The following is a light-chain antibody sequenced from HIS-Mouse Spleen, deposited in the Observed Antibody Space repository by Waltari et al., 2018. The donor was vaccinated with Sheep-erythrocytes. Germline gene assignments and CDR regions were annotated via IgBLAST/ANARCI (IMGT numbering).Light chain of an antibody. CDR1: QSVSSN. J-gene: IGKJ1*01. CDR2: GAS. Sequence: EIVMTQSPATLSVSPGERATLSCRASQSVSSNLAGYQQKPGQAPRLLIYGASTRATGIPARFSGSGSGTEFTLTISSMQSEDFVVYYCQQYNNWPETFGQGTKVEIK. CDR3: QQYNNWPET. V-gene: IGKV3-15*01.